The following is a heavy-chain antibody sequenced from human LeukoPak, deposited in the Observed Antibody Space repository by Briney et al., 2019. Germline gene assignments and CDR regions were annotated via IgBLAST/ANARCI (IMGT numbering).Heavy chain of an antibody. V-gene: IGHV3-23*01. CDR2: ISGSGNDT. Sequence: GGSLRLSCAASGFTFSSFAMSWVRQAPGKGLQWVSGISGSGNDTYYADSVKGRFTISRDNSKSTLYLQMNSLTAEDTVVYYCAKERYSYFDYWGQGTLVTVSS. CDR1: GFTFSSFA. J-gene: IGHJ4*02. D-gene: IGHD1-14*01. CDR3: AKERYSYFDY.